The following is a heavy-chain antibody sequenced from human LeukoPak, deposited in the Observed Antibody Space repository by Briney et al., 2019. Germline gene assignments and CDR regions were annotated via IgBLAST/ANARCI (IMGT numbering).Heavy chain of an antibody. CDR3: ASGSLKSEDY. V-gene: IGHV4-31*03. D-gene: IGHD1-26*01. CDR2: IYYSGST. Sequence: SETLSLTCTVSGGSICSGGYYWSWIRQHPGKGLEWIGYIYYSGSTYYNPSLKSRVTISVDTSKNQFSLKLSSVTAADTAVYYCASGSLKSEDYWGQGTLVTVSS. J-gene: IGHJ4*02. CDR1: GGSICSGGYY.